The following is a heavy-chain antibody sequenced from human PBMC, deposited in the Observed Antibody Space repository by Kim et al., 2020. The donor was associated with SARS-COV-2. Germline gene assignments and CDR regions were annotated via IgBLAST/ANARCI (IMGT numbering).Heavy chain of an antibody. CDR3: ARDFSHEVVVPAAEHDAFDI. Sequence: GGSLRLSCAASGFTFSSYSMNWVRQAPGKGLEWVSSISSSSSYIYYADSVKGRFTISRDNAKNSLYLQMNSLRAEDTAVYYCARDFSHEVVVPAAEHDAFDIWGQGTMVTVSS. CDR1: GFTFSSYS. CDR2: ISSSSSYI. J-gene: IGHJ3*02. V-gene: IGHV3-21*01. D-gene: IGHD2-2*01.